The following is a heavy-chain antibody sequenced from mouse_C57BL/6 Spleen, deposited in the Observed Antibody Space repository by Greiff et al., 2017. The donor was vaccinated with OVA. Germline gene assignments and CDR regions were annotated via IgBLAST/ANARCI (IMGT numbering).Heavy chain of an antibody. V-gene: IGHV1-80*01. Sequence: VQLQQSGAELVKPGASVKISCKASGYAFSGYWMNWVKQRPGKGLEWIGQIYPGDGDTNYNGKFKGKATLTADKSSSTAYMQLSSLTSEDSAVYFCARSGDGYFYYAMDYWGQGTSVTVSS. CDR3: ARSGDGYFYYAMDY. CDR2: IYPGDGDT. D-gene: IGHD2-3*01. J-gene: IGHJ4*01. CDR1: GYAFSGYW.